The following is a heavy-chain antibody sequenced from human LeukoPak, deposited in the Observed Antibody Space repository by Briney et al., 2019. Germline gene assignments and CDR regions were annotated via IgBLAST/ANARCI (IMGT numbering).Heavy chain of an antibody. CDR1: GFIFSSYG. Sequence: GGSLRLSCAASGFIFSSYGMHWVRQAPGKGLEWVAVIWYDGSNKYYADSVKGRFTISRDNSKNTLYLQVNSLRAEDTAVYYCARDELAVAKKGFLDSWGQGTLVTLS. V-gene: IGHV3-33*01. D-gene: IGHD6-19*01. CDR3: ARDELAVAKKGFLDS. CDR2: IWYDGSNK. J-gene: IGHJ4*02.